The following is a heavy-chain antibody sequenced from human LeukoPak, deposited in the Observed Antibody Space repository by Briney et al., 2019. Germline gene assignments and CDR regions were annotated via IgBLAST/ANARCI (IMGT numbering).Heavy chain of an antibody. CDR2: IYYSGST. J-gene: IGHJ6*02. CDR1: GGSISSYY. V-gene: IGHV4-59*01. Sequence: SETLSLTCTVSGGSISSYYWSWIRQPPGKGLEWIGYIYYSGSTNYNPSLKSRVTISVDTSKNQFSLKLSSVTAADTAVYHCARVGGDSSSDYYYYGMDVWGQGTTVTVSS. D-gene: IGHD6-6*01. CDR3: ARVGGDSSSDYYYYGMDV.